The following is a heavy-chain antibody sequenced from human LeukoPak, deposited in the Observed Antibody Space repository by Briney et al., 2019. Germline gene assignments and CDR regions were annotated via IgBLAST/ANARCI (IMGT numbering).Heavy chain of an antibody. CDR2: ISDDSSDT. J-gene: IGHJ4*02. CDR3: ARGQTSATRHFDY. CDR1: GFTFSKYS. V-gene: IGHV3-23*01. Sequence: GVSLRLSCEASGFTFSKYSMAWVRQAPGKGLEWVSIISDDSSDTHYSDSLKGRFTISRDNSWKTLSLQMNSLRVEDTAVYYCARGQTSATRHFDYWGQGTVVTVSS.